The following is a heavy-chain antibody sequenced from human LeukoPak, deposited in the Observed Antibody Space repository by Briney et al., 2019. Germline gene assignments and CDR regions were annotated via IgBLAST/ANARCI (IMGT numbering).Heavy chain of an antibody. J-gene: IGHJ3*02. CDR3: ASRSIAAAGTLDDAFDI. D-gene: IGHD6-13*01. CDR2: FDPEHGEM. CDR1: GDTLTELS. V-gene: IGHV1-24*01. Sequence: ASVKVSCKVSGDTLTELSTHWVRQAPGKGLEWMGGFDPEHGEMIYAQKLQGRVTITADKSTSTAYMELSSLRSEDTAVYYCASRSIAAAGTLDDAFDIWGQGTMVTVSS.